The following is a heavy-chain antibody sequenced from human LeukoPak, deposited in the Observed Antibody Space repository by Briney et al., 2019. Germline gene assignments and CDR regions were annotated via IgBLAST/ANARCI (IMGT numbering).Heavy chain of an antibody. J-gene: IGHJ6*04. D-gene: IGHD6-19*01. V-gene: IGHV3-21*01. CDR2: ISSSSSYI. CDR3: ARHSIAVAGTSSAEMEV. Sequence: PGGSLRLSCAASGFTFSSYSMNWVRQAPGKGLEWVSSISSSSSYIYYADSVKGRFTISRDNAKNSLYLQMKSLRAEDTAVSYCARHSIAVAGTSSAEMEVWGTGTTVTVSS. CDR1: GFTFSSYS.